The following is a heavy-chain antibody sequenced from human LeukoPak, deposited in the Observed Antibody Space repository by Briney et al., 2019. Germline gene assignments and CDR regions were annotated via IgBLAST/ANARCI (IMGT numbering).Heavy chain of an antibody. V-gene: IGHV1-24*01. D-gene: IGHD1-26*01. CDR1: GVSLSATS. CDR2: FDPEDGES. Sequence: ASVKVSCKVSGVSLSATSIHWVRQAPGQWLEWMGGFDPEDGESIFAQSFQGRFSMTEDTSTDTAYMELRSLRLEDTAVYYCATADKWEPLDYWGQGALVTVSS. CDR3: ATADKWEPLDY. J-gene: IGHJ4*02.